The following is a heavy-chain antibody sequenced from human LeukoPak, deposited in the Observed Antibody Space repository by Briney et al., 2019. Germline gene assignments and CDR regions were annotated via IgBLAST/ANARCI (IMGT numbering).Heavy chain of an antibody. D-gene: IGHD5-12*01. CDR1: GFTVSSNY. CDR3: AREVATFRYFDY. V-gene: IGHV3-53*01. J-gene: IGHJ4*02. CDR2: IYSGGST. Sequence: GGSLRLSCAASGFTVSSNYMSWVRQAPGKGLEWVSVIYSGGSTYYADSVKGRFTISRDNSKNTLYLQMNSLRAEDTAVYYCAREVATFRYFDYWGQGTLVTVSS.